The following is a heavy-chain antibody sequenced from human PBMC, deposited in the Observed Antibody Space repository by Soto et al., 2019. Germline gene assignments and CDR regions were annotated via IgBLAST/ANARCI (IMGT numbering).Heavy chain of an antibody. CDR2: IWYDGSNK. CDR1: GFTFGSYG. J-gene: IGHJ4*02. V-gene: IGHV3-33*01. D-gene: IGHD6-13*01. Sequence: GGSLRLSCAASGFTFGSYGMHWVRQAPGKGLEWVAVIWYDGSNKYYADSVKGRFTISRDNSKNTLYLQMNSLRAEDTAVYYCAREFLYIAAAGTVLDYWGQGTLVTVSS. CDR3: AREFLYIAAAGTVLDY.